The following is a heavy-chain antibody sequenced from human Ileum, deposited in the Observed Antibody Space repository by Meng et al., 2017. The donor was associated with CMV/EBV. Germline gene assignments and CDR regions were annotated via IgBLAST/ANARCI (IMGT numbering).Heavy chain of an antibody. V-gene: IGHV4-39*07. D-gene: IGHD1-14*01. CDR1: GDSISHTTSY. Sequence: SETLSLTCAVSGDSISHTTSYWGWTRQPPGKGLEWIGSIYYSGSTYYNPSLKSRVTISVDTSKNQFSLKLSSVTAADTAVYYCARGHLGYYFDYWGQGTLVTVSS. CDR3: ARGHLGYYFDY. J-gene: IGHJ4*02. CDR2: IYYSGST.